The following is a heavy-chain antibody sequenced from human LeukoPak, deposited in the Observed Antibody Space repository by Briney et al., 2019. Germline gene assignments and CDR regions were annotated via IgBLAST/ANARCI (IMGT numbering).Heavy chain of an antibody. Sequence: GAPVKVSCKASGYTFTGYYMHWVRQAPGQGLEWMGWINPNSGGTNYAQKFQGRVTMTRDTSISTAYMELSRLRSDDTAVYYCARDLGGSYLSDYWGQGTLVTVSS. V-gene: IGHV1-2*02. J-gene: IGHJ4*02. CDR2: INPNSGGT. D-gene: IGHD1-26*01. CDR3: ARDLGGSYLSDY. CDR1: GYTFTGYY.